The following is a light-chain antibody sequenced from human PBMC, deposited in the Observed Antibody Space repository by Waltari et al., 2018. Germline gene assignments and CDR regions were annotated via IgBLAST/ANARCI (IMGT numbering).Light chain of an antibody. CDR2: KAS. Sequence: DIQMTQSPSPLSASVVDKVTITCRARQSISTWLAWFQLKPGKAPKLLIYKASNLESGVPSRFSGSGSGTEFTLTISSLLPEDFATYYCQQYNSDSHSFGQGTRLEIK. CDR1: QSISTW. J-gene: IGKJ2*01. V-gene: IGKV1-5*03. CDR3: QQYNSDSHS.